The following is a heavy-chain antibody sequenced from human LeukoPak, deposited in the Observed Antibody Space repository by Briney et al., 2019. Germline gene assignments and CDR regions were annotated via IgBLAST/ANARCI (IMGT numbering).Heavy chain of an antibody. D-gene: IGHD6-6*01. J-gene: IGHJ4*02. CDR2: IYYSGST. V-gene: IGHV4-59*01. Sequence: SETLSLTCTVSGGSISSYYWNWIRQPPGKGLEWIGYIYYSGSTNYNPSLKSRVTISVDTSKNQFSLKLSSVTAADTAVYYCASGSLDYSSSSNFDYWGQGTLVTVSS. CDR1: GGSISSYY. CDR3: ASGSLDYSSSSNFDY.